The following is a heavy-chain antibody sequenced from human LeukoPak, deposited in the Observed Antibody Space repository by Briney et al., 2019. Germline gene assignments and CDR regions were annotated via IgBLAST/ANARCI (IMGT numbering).Heavy chain of an antibody. CDR3: ARDRVPDYGGNPGGMDV. D-gene: IGHD4-23*01. J-gene: IGHJ6*02. V-gene: IGHV3-33*01. CDR2: IWYDGSNK. CDR1: GFTFSSYG. Sequence: GGSLRLSCAASGFTFSSYGMHWVRQAPGKGLEWVAVIWYDGSNKYYADSVKGRFTISRDNSKNTLYLQMNSLRAEDTAVYYCARDRVPDYGGNPGGMDVWGQGTTVTVSS.